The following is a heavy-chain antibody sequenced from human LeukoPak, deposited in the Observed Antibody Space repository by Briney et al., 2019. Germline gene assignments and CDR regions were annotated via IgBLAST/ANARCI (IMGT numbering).Heavy chain of an antibody. J-gene: IGHJ4*02. CDR1: GYTFTGYY. D-gene: IGHD1-20*01. V-gene: IGHV1-2*06. Sequence: GSVKVSCKASGYTFTGYYMHWVRQAPGQGLEWMGRINPNRGGTNYAQKFQGRVTMTRDTSISTAYMELSRLRSDDTPVYYCARPVLKGYDNCGYWGQGTLVTVPS. CDR2: INPNRGGT. CDR3: ARPVLKGYDNCGY.